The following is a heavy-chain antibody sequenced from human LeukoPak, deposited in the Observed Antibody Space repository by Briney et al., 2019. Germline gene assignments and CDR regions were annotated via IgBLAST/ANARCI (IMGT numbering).Heavy chain of an antibody. V-gene: IGHV4-39*01. D-gene: IGHD2/OR15-2a*01. CDR1: GGSISSSNYY. Sequence: PSETLSLTCTVSGGSISSSNYYWGWIRQPPGMGLEWIGSIYYSGTTYYNPSLESRVTVSVDTSKNQFSLKLSSVTAADTAVYYCAGHSSRSHPNFDYWGQGTLVTVSS. J-gene: IGHJ4*02. CDR2: IYYSGTT. CDR3: AGHSSRSHPNFDY.